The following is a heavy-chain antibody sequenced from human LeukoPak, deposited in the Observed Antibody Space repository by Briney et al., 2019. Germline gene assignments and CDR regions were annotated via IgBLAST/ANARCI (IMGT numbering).Heavy chain of an antibody. V-gene: IGHV3-7*01. J-gene: IGHJ6*03. CDR2: IKQDGSEK. CDR1: GFTFSSYW. D-gene: IGHD6-6*01. Sequence: GSLRLSCGASGFTFSSYWMSWVRQAPGKGLEWVANIKQDGSEKYYVDSVKGRFTISRDNAKNSLYLQMNSLRAEGTAVYYCARCPSIAQYYYYYYYMDVWGKGTTVTVSS. CDR3: ARCPSIAQYYYYYYYMDV.